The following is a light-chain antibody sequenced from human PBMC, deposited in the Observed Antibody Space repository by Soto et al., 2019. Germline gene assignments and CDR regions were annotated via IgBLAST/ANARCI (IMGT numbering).Light chain of an antibody. Sequence: EILFNQSPGTPSLSPGERGPPSCRASQSGSSSHLAWLQQKPRPAPRLLIYGASRRATGLPTTFSGSGSGTDFTLTISRLEPEDFAVYYCQQYGSSPFTFGPGTKVDIK. CDR1: QSGSSSH. CDR3: QQYGSSPFT. J-gene: IGKJ3*01. V-gene: IGKV3-20*01. CDR2: GAS.